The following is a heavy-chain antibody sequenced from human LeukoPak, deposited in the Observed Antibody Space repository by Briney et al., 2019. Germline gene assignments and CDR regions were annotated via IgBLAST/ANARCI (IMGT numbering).Heavy chain of an antibody. D-gene: IGHD2-15*01. J-gene: IGHJ4*02. Sequence: GASVEVSCKASGYTFTSYGISWVRQAPGQGREWVGWIGAYNGNTNYAQKLQGRVTMTTDTSTSTAYMELRSLRSDDTAVYYCARGGVVVAATSFDYWGQGTLVTVSS. CDR1: GYTFTSYG. CDR2: IGAYNGNT. CDR3: ARGGVVVAATSFDY. V-gene: IGHV1-18*01.